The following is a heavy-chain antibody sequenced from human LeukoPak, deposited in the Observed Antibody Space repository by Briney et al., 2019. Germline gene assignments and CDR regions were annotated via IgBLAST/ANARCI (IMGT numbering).Heavy chain of an antibody. CDR1: GYTITGYY. V-gene: IGHV1-2*02. Sequence: ASVKVSCKASGYTITGYYIHWVRQAPGQGLEWMGWINPNSGDTNYAQKFRGRVTMTRDTSINTAFMELSRLRSDDTAVYYCARDRHWNQGNFDYWGQGTLVTVSS. D-gene: IGHD1-1*01. J-gene: IGHJ4*02. CDR3: ARDRHWNQGNFDY. CDR2: INPNSGDT.